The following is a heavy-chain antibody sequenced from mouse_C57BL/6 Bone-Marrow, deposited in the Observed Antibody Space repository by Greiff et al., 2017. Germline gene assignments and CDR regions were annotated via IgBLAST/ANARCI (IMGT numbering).Heavy chain of an antibody. Sequence: QVQLQQSGPELVKPGASVKLSCKASGYTFTSYDINWVKQRPGQGLEWIGLIYPKDGSTKYNEKFKSKATLTVDKSSSTAYMELHSLTSEDYAVYYCARHYGGREYYVDYWGQGTTVTVSS. CDR2: IYPKDGST. D-gene: IGHD1-1*01. J-gene: IGHJ2*01. CDR3: ARHYGGREYYVDY. CDR1: GYTFTSYD. V-gene: IGHV1-85*01.